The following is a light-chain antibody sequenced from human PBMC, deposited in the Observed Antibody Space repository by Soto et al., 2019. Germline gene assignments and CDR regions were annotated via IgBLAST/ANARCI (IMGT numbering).Light chain of an antibody. CDR3: QQYGSSRA. CDR2: GAS. V-gene: IGKV3-15*01. CDR1: QSVGSS. Sequence: ETVMTQSPATLSVSRGERATLSCRASQSVGSSIAWYRQRPGQTPTLLIYGASTRATGIPARFSGSGSGTDFTLTISRLEPEDFAVYYCQQYGSSRAFGPGTKVDI. J-gene: IGKJ3*01.